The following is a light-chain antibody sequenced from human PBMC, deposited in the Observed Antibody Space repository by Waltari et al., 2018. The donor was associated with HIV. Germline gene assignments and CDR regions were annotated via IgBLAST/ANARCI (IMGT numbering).Light chain of an antibody. CDR3: QQTDRPTRT. CDR1: QPLDNY. CDR2: LAS. Sequence: DIRMTQSPPSLSPSVGDTVTFTFRASQPLDNYLQWYHHKPGQVPQLLISLASTLHSGVPPRVSGSGSGTSFSLTRAGGQPDDVATDVCQQTDRPTRTFGQG. J-gene: IGKJ1*01. V-gene: IGKV1-39*01.